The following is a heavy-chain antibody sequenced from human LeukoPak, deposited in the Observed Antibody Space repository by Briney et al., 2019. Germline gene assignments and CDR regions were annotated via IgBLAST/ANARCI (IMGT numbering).Heavy chain of an antibody. CDR2: ISSSSSYI. CDR1: GFTFSSAW. J-gene: IGHJ4*02. D-gene: IGHD3-10*01. V-gene: IGHV3-21*01. Sequence: SGGPLRLSCAASGFTFSSAWMTWVRQAPGKGLEWVSSISSSSSYIYYADSVKGRFTISRDNAKNSLYLQMNSLGAEDTAVYYCARERSMVRVDYWGQGTLVTVSS. CDR3: ARERSMVRVDY.